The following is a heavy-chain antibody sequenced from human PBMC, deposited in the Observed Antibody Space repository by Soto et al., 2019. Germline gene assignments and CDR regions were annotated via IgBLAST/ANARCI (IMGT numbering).Heavy chain of an antibody. D-gene: IGHD6-19*01. CDR1: GFTFSTDS. J-gene: IGHJ4*02. Sequence: EVQLVESGGGLVQPGGSLRLSCVAFGFTFSTDSMNWVRQAPGKGLEWVEHISTSGATRYYAVSVKGRFTISRDNAKTSLYLQMDSLRNEDTAVYYCARFFGSGFDYWGQGTLVTVSS. CDR2: ISTSGATR. V-gene: IGHV3-48*02. CDR3: ARFFGSGFDY.